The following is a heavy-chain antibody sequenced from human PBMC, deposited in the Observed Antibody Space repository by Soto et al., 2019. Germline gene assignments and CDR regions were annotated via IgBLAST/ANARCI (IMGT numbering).Heavy chain of an antibody. J-gene: IGHJ5*02. CDR1: GGSISSTNW. D-gene: IGHD2-21*01. Sequence: QVQLRESGPGLVKTSGTLSLTCFVSGGSISSTNWWTWVRQPPGKGLEWIGEIYHSGSPTYSPSLSGRATISVAKPNNRFSLSLRSVTAADTAVYYCATLPPRIVVALLPIPTWGQGILVTVSS. CDR3: ATLPPRIVVALLPIPT. V-gene: IGHV4-4*02. CDR2: IYHSGSP.